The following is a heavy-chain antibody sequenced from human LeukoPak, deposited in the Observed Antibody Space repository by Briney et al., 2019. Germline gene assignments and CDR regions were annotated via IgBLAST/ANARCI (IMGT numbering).Heavy chain of an antibody. CDR3: ARGLFEGFGELLSS. V-gene: IGHV3-30*03. CDR1: GFTFSSYG. Sequence: GGSLRLSCAASGFTFSSYGMHWVRQAPGKGLEWVAVISYDGSNKYYADSVKGRFTISRDNSKNTLYLQMNSLRAEDTAVYYCARGLFEGFGELLSSWGQGTLVTVSS. CDR2: ISYDGSNK. D-gene: IGHD3-10*01. J-gene: IGHJ5*02.